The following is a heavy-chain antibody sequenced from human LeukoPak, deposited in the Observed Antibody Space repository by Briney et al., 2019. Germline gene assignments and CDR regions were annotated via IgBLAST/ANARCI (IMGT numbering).Heavy chain of an antibody. V-gene: IGHV4-39*02. J-gene: IGHJ6*03. CDR3: ARDIGIAAAPWPSAGDYYYYMDV. CDR2: IYHTGST. D-gene: IGHD6-13*01. CDR1: GGSFGSTSYY. Sequence: SETLSLTCTVSGGSFGSTSYYWGWIRQPPGKGLEWIVNIYHTGSTYYNPSLKSRVTISVDTSNNQFSLKLSSVTAADTAVYYCARDIGIAAAPWPSAGDYYYYMDVWGKGTTVTVSS.